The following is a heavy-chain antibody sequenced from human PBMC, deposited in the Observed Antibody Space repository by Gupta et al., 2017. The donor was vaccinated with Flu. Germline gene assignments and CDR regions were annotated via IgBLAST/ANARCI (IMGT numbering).Heavy chain of an antibody. J-gene: IGHJ6*03. D-gene: IGHD1-1*01. CDR3: AKDLETAVNYFYYLDV. V-gene: IGHV3-30*18. CDR1: YG. CDR2: TSYDERIK. Sequence: YGMQWVRQAPGKGLEWVAVTSYDERIKQYADSGKGRFTISRDIYKSTRYLQMNSLRNEETDVYYCAKDLETAVNYFYYLDVWGKGTTVPVS.